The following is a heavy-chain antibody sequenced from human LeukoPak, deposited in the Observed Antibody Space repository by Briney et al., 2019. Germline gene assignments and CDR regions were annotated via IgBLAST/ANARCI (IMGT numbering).Heavy chain of an antibody. D-gene: IGHD2-21*02. CDR3: ARVTRDSFDY. J-gene: IGHJ4*02. CDR1: GGSTSSSSYY. Sequence: ASETLSLTCTVSGGSTSSSSYYWGWIRQPPGKGLEWIGSIYYSGSTYYNPSLKSRVTISVDTSKNQFSLKLSSVTAADTAVYYCARVTRDSFDYWGQGTLVTVSS. CDR2: IYYSGST. V-gene: IGHV4-39*07.